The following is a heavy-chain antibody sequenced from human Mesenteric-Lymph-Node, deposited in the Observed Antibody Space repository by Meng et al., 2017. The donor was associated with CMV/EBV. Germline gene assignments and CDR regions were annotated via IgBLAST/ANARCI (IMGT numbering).Heavy chain of an antibody. V-gene: IGHV3-11*04. D-gene: IGHD1-26*01. Sequence: CAASGFTFSDFYMSWIRQAPVKGLEWVSYISSSGYSIYYAESVKGRFTISRDNAKNSLYLQMNSLRAEDTAVYYCVGLPKSGHWHFDLWGRGTLVTVSS. J-gene: IGHJ2*01. CDR3: VGLPKSGHWHFDL. CDR1: GFTFSDFY. CDR2: ISSSGYSI.